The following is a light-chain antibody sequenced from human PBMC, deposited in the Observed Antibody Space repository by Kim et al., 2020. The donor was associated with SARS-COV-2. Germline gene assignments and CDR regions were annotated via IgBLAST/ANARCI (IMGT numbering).Light chain of an antibody. CDR3: NSRDSSGNHWV. V-gene: IGLV3-19*01. J-gene: IGLJ3*02. Sequence: SSELTQDPAVSVALGQTVRITCQGDSLRSNYATWYQQKPGQAPVLVIYYKNNRPSGIPDRFSGSSSGNTASLTITGAQAEDEADYYCNSRDSSGNHWVFGGGTQLTVL. CDR2: YKN. CDR1: SLRSNY.